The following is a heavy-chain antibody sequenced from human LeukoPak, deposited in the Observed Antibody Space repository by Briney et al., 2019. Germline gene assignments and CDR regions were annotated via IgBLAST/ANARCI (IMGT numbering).Heavy chain of an antibody. CDR1: GFTFSSYG. V-gene: IGHV3-21*01. Sequence: PGGSLRLSCAASGFTFSSYGMHWVRQAPGKGLEWVSSISSSSSYIYYADSVKGRFTISRDNAKNSLYLQMNSLRAEDTAVYYCARGLRGSYDYWGQGTLVTVSS. CDR3: ARGLRGSYDY. J-gene: IGHJ4*02. CDR2: ISSSSSYI.